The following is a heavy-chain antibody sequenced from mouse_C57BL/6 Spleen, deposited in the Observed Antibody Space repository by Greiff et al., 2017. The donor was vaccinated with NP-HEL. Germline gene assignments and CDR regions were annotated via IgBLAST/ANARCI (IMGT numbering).Heavy chain of an antibody. J-gene: IGHJ3*01. CDR2: IDPSDSYT. Sequence: VQLQQPGAELVKPGASVKLSCKASGYTFTSYWMQWVKQRPGQGLEWIGEIDPSDSYTNYNQKFKGKATLTVDTSSSTAYMQLSSLTSEDSAVYYCARDDYGGFAYWGQGTLVTVSA. D-gene: IGHD2-4*01. CDR3: ARDDYGGFAY. V-gene: IGHV1-50*01. CDR1: GYTFTSYW.